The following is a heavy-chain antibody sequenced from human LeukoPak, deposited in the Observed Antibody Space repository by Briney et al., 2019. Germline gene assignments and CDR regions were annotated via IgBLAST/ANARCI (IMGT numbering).Heavy chain of an antibody. Sequence: SETLSLTCTVSGGSISTYYWSWIRQPPGKGLEYIGYIYYSGSTNYNPSLKSRVTMSLDTSKNQFSLKLSSVTAADTAVYYCAREEVPHGFDIWGQGTMVTVSS. CDR1: GGSISTYY. CDR3: AREEVPHGFDI. V-gene: IGHV4-59*01. CDR2: IYYSGST. J-gene: IGHJ3*02.